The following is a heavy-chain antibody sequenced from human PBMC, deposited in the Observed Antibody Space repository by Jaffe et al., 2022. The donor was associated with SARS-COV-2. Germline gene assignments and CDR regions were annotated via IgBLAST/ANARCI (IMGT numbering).Heavy chain of an antibody. CDR1: GFTFSKNA. CDR2: ISGSGRST. Sequence: EVQLLESGGGLVQPGGSLRLTCATSGFTFSKNAMSWVRQAPGKGPEWVSGISGSGRSTYYADSVKGRFTISRDNSKNTLFLQMNSLRAEDTAVYYCAKDLNQDFWSGYYGFFDYWGQGTLVTVSS. CDR3: AKDLNQDFWSGYYGFFDY. J-gene: IGHJ4*02. V-gene: IGHV3-23*01. D-gene: IGHD3-3*01.